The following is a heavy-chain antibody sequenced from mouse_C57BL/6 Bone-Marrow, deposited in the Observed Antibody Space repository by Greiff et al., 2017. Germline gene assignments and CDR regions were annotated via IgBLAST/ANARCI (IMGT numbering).Heavy chain of an antibody. V-gene: IGHV5-4*03. J-gene: IGHJ3*01. D-gene: IGHD2-4*01. CDR2: ISDGGSYT. CDR1: GFTFSSYA. Sequence: EVKLVESGGGLVKPGGSLKLSCAASGFTFSSYAMSWVRQTPEKRLEWVATISDGGSYTYYPDNVKGRFTISRENAKNNLYLQMSHLKSEDTAMYYCARGVITTSFAYWGQGTLVTVSA. CDR3: ARGVITTSFAY.